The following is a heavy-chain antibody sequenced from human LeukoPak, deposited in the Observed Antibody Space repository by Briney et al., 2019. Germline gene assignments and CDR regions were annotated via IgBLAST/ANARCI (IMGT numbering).Heavy chain of an antibody. Sequence: ASVKVSCKASGYTFTSYYMHWVRQAPGQGLEWMGIINPSGGSTSYAQKFQGRVTMTRNTSISTAYMELSSLRSEDTAVYYCARGSGTPLVRITIFGVVTPYYYGMDVWGQGTTVTVSS. CDR3: ARGSGTPLVRITIFGVVTPYYYGMDV. CDR2: INPSGGST. J-gene: IGHJ6*02. CDR1: GYTFTSYY. D-gene: IGHD3-3*01. V-gene: IGHV1-46*01.